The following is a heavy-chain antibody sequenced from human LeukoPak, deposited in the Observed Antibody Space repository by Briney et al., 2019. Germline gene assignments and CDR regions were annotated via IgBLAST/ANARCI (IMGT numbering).Heavy chain of an antibody. D-gene: IGHD5-18*01. J-gene: IGHJ4*02. Sequence: GGSLRLSCAASGFPFSISSMSWARQAPGKGLEWVANIKEDGSEINYADSVRGRFTISRDNAKNSLYLQMNSLRAEDTAVYYCARGYTCGYWGQGTLVIVSS. CDR3: ARGYTCGY. CDR1: GFPFSISS. CDR2: IKEDGSEI. V-gene: IGHV3-7*04.